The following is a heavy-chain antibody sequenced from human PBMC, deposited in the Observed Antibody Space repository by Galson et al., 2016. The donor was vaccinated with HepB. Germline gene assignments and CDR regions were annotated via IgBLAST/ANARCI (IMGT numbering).Heavy chain of an antibody. J-gene: IGHJ4*02. CDR1: GFSFSDYH. D-gene: IGHD6-13*01. V-gene: IGHV3-11*01. CDR2: ITRSGDSV. Sequence: SLRLSCAASGFSFSDYHMTWIRQAPGKGLEWLSYITRSGDSVFYAPSVKSRFTVSRDNAKRSLYLEIHNLRDEDTAVYYCTRENPAAYDYWGQGTLVAVSS. CDR3: TRENPAAYDY.